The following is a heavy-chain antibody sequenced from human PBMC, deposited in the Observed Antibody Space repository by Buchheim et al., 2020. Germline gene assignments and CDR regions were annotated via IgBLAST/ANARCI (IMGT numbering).Heavy chain of an antibody. CDR2: VSGSGGTT. CDR3: AKSQSAITWYFDL. J-gene: IGHJ2*01. V-gene: IGHV3-23*01. Sequence: EVQLLESGGGLVQPGGSLRLSCAASGFTFSSYAMSWVRQAPGKGLEWGSGVSGSGGTTLYADSVKGRFTISREHSKNTLYLQMNSLRAEDTAVYYCAKSQSAITWYFDLWGRGTL. CDR1: GFTFSSYA. D-gene: IGHD1-14*01.